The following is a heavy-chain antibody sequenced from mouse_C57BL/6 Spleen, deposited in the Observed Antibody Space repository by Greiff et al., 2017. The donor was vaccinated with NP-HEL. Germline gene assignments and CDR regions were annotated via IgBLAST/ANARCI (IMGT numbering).Heavy chain of an antibody. D-gene: IGHD2-4*01. CDR2: IDPSDSYT. CDR3: ARMDYYDYAWFAY. Sequence: VQLQQPGAELVMPGASVKLSCKASGYTFTSYWMHWVKQRPGQGLEWIGEIDPSDSYTNYNQKFKGKSTLTVDKSSSTAYMQLSSLTSEDSAVYYCARMDYYDYAWFAYWGQGTLVTVSA. V-gene: IGHV1-69*01. CDR1: GYTFTSYW. J-gene: IGHJ3*01.